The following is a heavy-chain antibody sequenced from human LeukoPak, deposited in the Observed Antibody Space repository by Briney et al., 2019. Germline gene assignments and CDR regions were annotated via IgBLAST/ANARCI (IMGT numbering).Heavy chain of an antibody. CDR1: GYILTGYY. J-gene: IGHJ4*02. CDR3: ASGSSYSGSYYVDY. Sequence: ASVKVSCKASGYILTGYYMHWVRQAPGQGLEWMGRINPNSGGTDHAQKFQGRVTMTKDTSIGTAYMELRRLRSDDTAVYYCASGSSYSGSYYVDYWGQGTLVTVSS. V-gene: IGHV1-2*06. D-gene: IGHD1-26*01. CDR2: INPNSGGT.